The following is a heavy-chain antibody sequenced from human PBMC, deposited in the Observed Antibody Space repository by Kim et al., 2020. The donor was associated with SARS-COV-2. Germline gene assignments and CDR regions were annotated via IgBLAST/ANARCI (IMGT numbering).Heavy chain of an antibody. J-gene: IGHJ4*02. CDR2: IRQDGSEK. D-gene: IGHD2-2*02. V-gene: IGHV3-7*01. CDR3: ARIPGRSRYFDY. CDR1: GFIFNSCW. Sequence: GGSLRLSCTASGFIFNSCWMAWVRQAPGKGLEWVANIRQDGSEKFYVDSVKGRFTIYRDNAKNSLYLQMNSLRGEDTAVYYCARIPGRSRYFDYWGQGSLVTVSS.